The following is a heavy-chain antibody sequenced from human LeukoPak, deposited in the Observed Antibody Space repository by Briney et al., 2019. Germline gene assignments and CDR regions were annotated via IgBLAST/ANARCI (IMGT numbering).Heavy chain of an antibody. V-gene: IGHV4-61*02. Sequence: SQTLSLTCTVSGGSISSGSYYWGWIRQPAGKGLEWNGRIYTSGSTNYNPSLKSRVTISVDTSKNQFSLKLSSVTAADTAVYYCARGRYYYDSSGYPFDYWGQGTLVTVSS. CDR3: ARGRYYYDSSGYPFDY. D-gene: IGHD3-22*01. CDR1: GGSISSGSYY. CDR2: IYTSGST. J-gene: IGHJ4*02.